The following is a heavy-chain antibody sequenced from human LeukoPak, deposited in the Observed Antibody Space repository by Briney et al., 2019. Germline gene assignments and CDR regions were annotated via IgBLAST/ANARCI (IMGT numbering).Heavy chain of an antibody. CDR2: ISYDGSNK. V-gene: IGHV3-30*04. D-gene: IGHD3-10*02. J-gene: IGHJ6*04. CDR3: AELGITMIGGV. Sequence: GGSLRLSCAASGFTFSSYAMHWVRQAPGKGLEWVAVISYDGSNKYYADSVKGRFTISRDNSKNTLYLQMNSLRAEDTAVCYCAELGITMIGGVWGKGTTVTISS. CDR1: GFTFSSYA.